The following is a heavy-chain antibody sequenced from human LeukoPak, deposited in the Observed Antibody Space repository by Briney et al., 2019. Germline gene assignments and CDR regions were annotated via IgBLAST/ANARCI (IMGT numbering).Heavy chain of an antibody. J-gene: IGHJ4*02. CDR3: ARLVVPAAHDNY. CDR1: GYTFTGYY. CDR2: INPNSGGT. D-gene: IGHD2-2*01. Sequence: ASVKVSCKASGYTFTGYYMHWVRHAPGQGLEWMGWINPNSGGTNYAQQVQGRVTMTRDTAISTAYMELSRLRSDDTAVYHCARLVVPAAHDNYWGQGTLVTVSS. V-gene: IGHV1-2*02.